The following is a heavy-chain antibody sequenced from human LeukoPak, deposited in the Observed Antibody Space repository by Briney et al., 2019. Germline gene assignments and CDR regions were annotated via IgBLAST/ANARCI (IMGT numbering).Heavy chain of an antibody. J-gene: IGHJ4*02. CDR1: GFTFSSYA. V-gene: IGHV3-23*01. D-gene: IGHD5-18*01. CDR2: ISGSGGST. CDR3: ARVLGYSYGSDY. Sequence: PGGSLRLSCAASGFTFSSYAMSWVRQAPGKGLEWVSAISGSGGSTYYADSVKGRFTISRDNSKNTLYLQMNSLRAEDTAVYYCARVLGYSYGSDYWGQGTLVTVSS.